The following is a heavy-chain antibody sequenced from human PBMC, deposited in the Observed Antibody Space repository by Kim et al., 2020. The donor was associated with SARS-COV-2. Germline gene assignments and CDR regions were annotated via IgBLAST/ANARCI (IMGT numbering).Heavy chain of an antibody. CDR3: ARGPYYYDSSGYYDGDY. D-gene: IGHD3-22*01. V-gene: IGHV3-7*01. CDR1: GFTFRSHW. Sequence: GGSLRLSCAASGFTFRSHWMSWVRQAPGKGLEWVANIKQDGSEKYHVDSVKGRFTISRDNAKNSMYLQMNSLRAEDTAVYYCARGPYYYDSSGYYDGDYWGQGPLVTDSS. CDR2: IKQDGSEK. J-gene: IGHJ4*02.